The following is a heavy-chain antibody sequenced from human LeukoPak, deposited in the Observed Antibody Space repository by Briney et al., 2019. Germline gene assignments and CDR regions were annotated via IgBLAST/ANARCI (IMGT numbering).Heavy chain of an antibody. D-gene: IGHD3-22*01. J-gene: IGHJ4*02. Sequence: PSETLSLTCAVSGGSFSGYYWSWIRQPPGKGLEWIGEINHSGSTNYNPSLKSRVTISVDTSKNQFSLKLSSVTAADTAVYYCARYQDSSGYYLFDYWGQGTLVTVSS. CDR1: GGSFSGYY. CDR3: ARYQDSSGYYLFDY. V-gene: IGHV4-34*01. CDR2: INHSGST.